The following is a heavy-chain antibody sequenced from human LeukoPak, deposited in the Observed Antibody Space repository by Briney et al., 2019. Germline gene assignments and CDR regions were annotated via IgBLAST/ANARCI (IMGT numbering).Heavy chain of an antibody. CDR3: ARSLGRRGRVDY. Sequence: ASVTVSCTASGYTFTSYYMHWVRQAPGQGLEWMGIINPSGGSTSYAQKFQGRVTMTRDTSTSTVYMELSSLGSEDTAVYYCARSLGRRGRVDYWGQGTLVTVSS. CDR2: INPSGGST. V-gene: IGHV1-46*01. CDR1: GYTFTSYY. J-gene: IGHJ4*02. D-gene: IGHD5-12*01.